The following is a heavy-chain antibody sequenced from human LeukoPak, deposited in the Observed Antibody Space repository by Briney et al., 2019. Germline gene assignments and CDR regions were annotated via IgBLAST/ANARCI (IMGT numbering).Heavy chain of an antibody. CDR2: IYPADSDT. V-gene: IGHV5-51*01. J-gene: IGHJ4*02. CDR3: ARRLGTTEDFDY. D-gene: IGHD1-7*01. CDR1: GYSSTDHW. Sequence: PGESLKISCKVSGYSSTDHWIGWVRQMPGKGLEWMGIIYPADSDTKYSPSFQGQVTISADKSISTAYLQWSSLKASDTAMYYCARRLGTTEDFDYWGQGTLATVSS.